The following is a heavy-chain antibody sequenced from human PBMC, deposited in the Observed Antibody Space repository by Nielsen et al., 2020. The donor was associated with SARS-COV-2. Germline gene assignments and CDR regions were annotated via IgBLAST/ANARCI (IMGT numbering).Heavy chain of an antibody. J-gene: IGHJ4*02. V-gene: IGHV3-30*18. CDR1: GFTFSTYD. D-gene: IGHD2-15*01. CDR2: ISYDGSNK. CDR3: AKDWTAIVVVPSGGVDY. Sequence: GESLKISCAASGFTFSTYDMNWVRQAPGKGLEWVAAISYDGSNKYYVDSVKGRFTISRDNSKNTLYLQMSSLREEDTAVYYCAKDWTAIVVVPSGGVDYWGQGTLVTVSS.